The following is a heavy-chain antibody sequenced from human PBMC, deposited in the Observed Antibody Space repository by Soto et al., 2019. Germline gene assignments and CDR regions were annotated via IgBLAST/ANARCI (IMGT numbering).Heavy chain of an antibody. CDR2: IDWDDDK. Sequence: SGPALRNPTHTLTLTCTFSGFSLSTSGICVSCIRQPPGKALEWLALIDWDDDKYYSTSLQTRLTISKDTSKNQVVLTMTNMDPVDTATYYCARIQYSSSWYPNYYYGMDVWGQGPTVTVSS. CDR1: GFSLSTSGIC. V-gene: IGHV2-70*01. CDR3: ARIQYSSSWYPNYYYGMDV. D-gene: IGHD6-13*01. J-gene: IGHJ6*02.